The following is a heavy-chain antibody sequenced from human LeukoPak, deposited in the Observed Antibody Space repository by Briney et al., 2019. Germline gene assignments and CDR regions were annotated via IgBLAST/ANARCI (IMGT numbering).Heavy chain of an antibody. CDR1: GFTFSNYW. J-gene: IGHJ3*02. CDR2: IKQDATQK. CDR3: ARDCGSDCSQAFDI. V-gene: IGHV3-7*05. Sequence: GGSLRLSCAASGFTFSNYWTSWVRQAPGRGLEWVADIKQDATQKYYVDSVEGRFAISRDNAKNSLYLQMNSLRVEDTAVYYCARDCGSDCSQAFDIWGQGTMVTVSS. D-gene: IGHD2-21*02.